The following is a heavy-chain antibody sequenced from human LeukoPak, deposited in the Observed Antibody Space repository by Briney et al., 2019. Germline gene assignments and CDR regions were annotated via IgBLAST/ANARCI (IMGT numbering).Heavy chain of an antibody. J-gene: IGHJ5*02. CDR1: GGSISSYY. V-gene: IGHV4-59*01. CDR3: ARDSFDRDLNWFDP. CDR2: IYYSGST. D-gene: IGHD3-10*01. Sequence: SETLSLTCTVSGGSISSYYWSWIRQPPGKGLEWIGYIYYSGSTNYNPSLKSRVTISVDTSKDQFSLKLSSVTAADTAVYYCARDSFDRDLNWFDPWGQGTLVTVSS.